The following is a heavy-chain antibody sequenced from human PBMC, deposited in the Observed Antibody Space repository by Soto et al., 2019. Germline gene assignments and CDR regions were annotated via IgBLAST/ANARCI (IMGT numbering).Heavy chain of an antibody. V-gene: IGHV4-31*03. Sequence: SETLSLTCTVSGGSITTGGSYWSWTRQHPGKGLEWIGNIYHSGNTYYNPSLKSRLTISVDTSKNHFSLMVDSVTAADTAVYYCARARFQVLYGKPYFNSWGQGTLVTVS. CDR1: GGSITTGGSY. CDR3: ARARFQVLYGKPYFNS. CDR2: IYHSGNT. J-gene: IGHJ4*02. D-gene: IGHD2-2*02.